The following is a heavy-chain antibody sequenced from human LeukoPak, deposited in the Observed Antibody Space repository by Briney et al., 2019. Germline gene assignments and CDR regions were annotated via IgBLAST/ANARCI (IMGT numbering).Heavy chain of an antibody. CDR1: GFTFSSYA. CDR3: AKDPMAAGSSSWSDY. CDR2: ISSNGGST. J-gene: IGHJ4*02. D-gene: IGHD6-13*01. V-gene: IGHV3-64*01. Sequence: GGSLRLSCAASGFTFSSYAMHWVRQAPGKGLEYVSAISSNGGSTYYANSVKGRFTISRDNSKNTLYLQMGSLRAEDTAVYYCAKDPMAAGSSSWSDYWGQGTLVTVSS.